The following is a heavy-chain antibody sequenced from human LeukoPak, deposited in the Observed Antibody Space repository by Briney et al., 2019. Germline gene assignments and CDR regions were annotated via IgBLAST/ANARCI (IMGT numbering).Heavy chain of an antibody. CDR3: ARDQGWFGESAANDY. J-gene: IGHJ4*02. Sequence: GASVKVSCKASGYTFTSYGISWVRQAPGQGLEWMGWISAYNGITNYAQKLQGRVTMTTDTSTSTAYMELRSLRSDDTAVYYCARDQGWFGESAANDYWGQGTLVTVSS. CDR1: GYTFTSYG. D-gene: IGHD3-10*01. V-gene: IGHV1-18*04. CDR2: ISAYNGIT.